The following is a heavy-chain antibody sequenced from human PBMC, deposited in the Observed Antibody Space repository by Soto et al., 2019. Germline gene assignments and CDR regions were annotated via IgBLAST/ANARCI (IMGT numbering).Heavy chain of an antibody. J-gene: IGHJ6*02. V-gene: IGHV1-3*01. D-gene: IGHD3-10*01. CDR1: GYTLTSYA. CDR3: ARAPRGVRGVINYYYYGMDV. CDR2: INAGNGNT. Sequence: ASVKVSCKASGYTLTSYAMQWVRQAPGQRLEWMGWINAGNGNTKYSQKFQGRVTITRDTSASTAYMELSSLRSEDTAVYYCARAPRGVRGVINYYYYGMDVWGQGTTVTVSS.